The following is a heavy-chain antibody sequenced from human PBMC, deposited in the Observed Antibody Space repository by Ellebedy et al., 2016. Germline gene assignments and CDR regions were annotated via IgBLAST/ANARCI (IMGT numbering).Heavy chain of an antibody. CDR3: ARDAYYDSSGFYDHAFDI. V-gene: IGHV3-30*04. J-gene: IGHJ3*02. D-gene: IGHD3-22*01. CDR2: ISYDGSNK. Sequence: GESLKISCAASGFTFSSYAMHWVRQAPGKGLEWVAVISYDGSNKYFADSVKGRFTISRDNSKNTMYLQMNSLRADDPAVYYCARDAYYDSSGFYDHAFDIWGQGTMVTVSS. CDR1: GFTFSSYA.